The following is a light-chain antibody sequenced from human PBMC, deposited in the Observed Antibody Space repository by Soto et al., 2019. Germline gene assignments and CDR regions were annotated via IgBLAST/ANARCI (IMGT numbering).Light chain of an antibody. Sequence: EIVLTQSPATLSLSPGERATLYCRASQSVSSSLAWYQQKPGQAPRLLIYDASHRATGIPARFSGSGSGTDFTLTISSLEPEDFAVYYCQQRSNWPALTFGGGTKVEI. J-gene: IGKJ4*01. CDR3: QQRSNWPALT. CDR1: QSVSSS. V-gene: IGKV3-11*01. CDR2: DAS.